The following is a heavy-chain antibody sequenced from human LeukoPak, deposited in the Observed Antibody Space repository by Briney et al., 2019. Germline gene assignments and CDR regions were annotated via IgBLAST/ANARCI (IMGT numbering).Heavy chain of an antibody. D-gene: IGHD2-15*01. CDR1: GGTFSSYA. J-gene: IGHJ4*02. CDR3: ARSCSGGSCWENYFDY. CDR2: IIPIFGTA. Sequence: ASVKVSCKASGGTFSSYAISWVRQAPGQGLEWMGGIIPIFGTANYAQKFQGRVTITADESTSTAYMELSSLRSEDTAVYYCARSCSGGSCWENYFDYWGQGALVTASS. V-gene: IGHV1-69*13.